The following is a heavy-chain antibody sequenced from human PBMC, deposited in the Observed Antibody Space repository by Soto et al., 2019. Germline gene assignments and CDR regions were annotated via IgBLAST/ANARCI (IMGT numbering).Heavy chain of an antibody. CDR3: AREEGATVANNWFDS. V-gene: IGHV3-7*03. CDR1: GFTFRSYW. D-gene: IGHD4-17*01. J-gene: IGHJ5*01. CDR2: IRPDGSEK. Sequence: EVQVVESGGGLVQPGGSLRVSCVGSGFTFRSYWMSWVRQAPGQRLECVANIRPDGSEKYYVDSVKGRFTISRDNAKNSLYLKMSSLRAEDTAVYYCAREEGATVANNWFDSWGQGALVTVSS.